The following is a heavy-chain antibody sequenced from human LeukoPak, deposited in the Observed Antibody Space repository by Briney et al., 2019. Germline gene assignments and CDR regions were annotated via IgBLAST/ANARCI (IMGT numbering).Heavy chain of an antibody. D-gene: IGHD3-10*01. Sequence: PSETLSLTCAVYGGSFSGYYWSWIRQPPGKGLEWIGEINHSGSTNYNPSLKSRVTISVDTSKKQFSLKLSSVTAADTAIYYCARARITMVRGVIIIRGGHFDSWGQGTLVTVSS. J-gene: IGHJ4*02. CDR2: INHSGST. CDR1: GGSFSGYY. CDR3: ARARITMVRGVIIIRGGHFDS. V-gene: IGHV4-34*01.